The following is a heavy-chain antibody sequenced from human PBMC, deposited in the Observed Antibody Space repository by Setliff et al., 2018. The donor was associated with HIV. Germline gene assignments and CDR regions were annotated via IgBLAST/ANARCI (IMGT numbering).Heavy chain of an antibody. V-gene: IGHV3-48*03. J-gene: IGHJ4*02. CDR1: GFTFSNYE. D-gene: IGHD6-19*01. Sequence: GGSLRLSCAASGFTFSNYEMSWVRQAPGKGPEWVSYITGSGDTIYYADSVKGRFTMSRDNAKDPVYLQMNTLRVEDTAVYYCAREATPRHSSGWVYFDYWGQGMMVTVSS. CDR2: ITGSGDTI. CDR3: AREATPRHSSGWVYFDY.